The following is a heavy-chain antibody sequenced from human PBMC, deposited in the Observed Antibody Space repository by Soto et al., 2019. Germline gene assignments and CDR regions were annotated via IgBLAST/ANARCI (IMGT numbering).Heavy chain of an antibody. CDR1: GSTITHYA. D-gene: IGHD3-16*01. J-gene: IGHJ4*02. V-gene: IGHV3-64*07. Sequence: DVQLVESGGGLVQPGGSLRLSCAASGSTITHYAMHWVRQAPGKGLEYVAVISKNGDSTYYADSVRDTFTISRDNSKNTLYLQMGSLRAEDTAVYLCARDFGGNTAFDSWGQGTLVTVSS. CDR3: ARDFGGNTAFDS. CDR2: ISKNGDST.